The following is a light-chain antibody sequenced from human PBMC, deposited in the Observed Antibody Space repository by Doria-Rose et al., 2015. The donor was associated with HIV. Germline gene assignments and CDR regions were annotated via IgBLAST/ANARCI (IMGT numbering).Light chain of an antibody. J-gene: IGLJ2*01. Sequence: SYELIQPPSVSVSPGQTASITCSGDKLGDKYACWYQQKPGQSPVVVIYQDSKRPSGIPERFSGSNSGNTATLTISGTQAMDEADYYCQAWDSSTAVVFGGGTQLTVL. CDR2: QDS. CDR3: QAWDSSTAVV. V-gene: IGLV3-1*01. CDR1: KLGDKY.